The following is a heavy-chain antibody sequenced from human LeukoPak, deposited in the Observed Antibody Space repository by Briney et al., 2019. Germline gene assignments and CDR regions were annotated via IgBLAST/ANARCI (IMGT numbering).Heavy chain of an antibody. V-gene: IGHV1-3*01. CDR3: ARGWVGC. CDR2: VNAGSTNI. J-gene: IGHJ4*02. Sequence: ASVKVSCKASGYTFTTYSIHWLRQAPGQRLEWMGWVNAGSTNIKYSQRFQGRVTITSDTSATTTYMELSSLTSEDTAMYYCARGWVGCWGQGTLVTVSS. D-gene: IGHD3-16*01. CDR1: GYTFTTYS.